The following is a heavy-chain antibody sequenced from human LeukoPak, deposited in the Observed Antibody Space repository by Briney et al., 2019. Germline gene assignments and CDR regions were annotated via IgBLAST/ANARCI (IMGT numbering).Heavy chain of an antibody. Sequence: ASVKVSCKASGYTFTSYDINWVRQATGQGLEWMGWMNPNSGNTGYAQKFQGRVTMTRNTSISIAYMELSSLRSEDTAVYYCARDLAARPGGWFDPWGQGTLVTVSS. D-gene: IGHD6-6*01. V-gene: IGHV1-8*01. CDR1: GYTFTSYD. J-gene: IGHJ5*02. CDR2: MNPNSGNT. CDR3: ARDLAARPGGWFDP.